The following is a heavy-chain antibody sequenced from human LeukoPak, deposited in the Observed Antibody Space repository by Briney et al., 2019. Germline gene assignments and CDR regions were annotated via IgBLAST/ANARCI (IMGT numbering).Heavy chain of an antibody. CDR1: GFTFSTYS. CDR3: TREGGWPPNFDAFDI. V-gene: IGHV3-7*05. Sequence: PGGSLRLSCTASGFTFSTYSMNWVRQAPGKGLEWVANIKEDGDETYYVDSVKGRFTISRDNAKNSLYLEMTSLRGDDTAVYFCTREGGWPPNFDAFDIWGQGTMVTVSS. J-gene: IGHJ3*02. D-gene: IGHD1-1*01. CDR2: IKEDGDET.